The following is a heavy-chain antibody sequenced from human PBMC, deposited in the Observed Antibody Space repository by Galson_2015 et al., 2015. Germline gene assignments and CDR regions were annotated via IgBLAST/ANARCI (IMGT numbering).Heavy chain of an antibody. V-gene: IGHV1-3*01. CDR3: ARRTTVITSFDY. D-gene: IGHD4-17*01. CDR1: GYTFSRYA. CDR2: INAGNGNI. J-gene: IGHJ4*02. Sequence: SVKVSCKASGYTFSRYAIHWVRQAPGQRLEWMGWINAGNGNIKYSEEFQDRLTITRDTSASTVYMELSSLRSEDTAVYYCARRTTVITSFDYWAQGTLVTVSS.